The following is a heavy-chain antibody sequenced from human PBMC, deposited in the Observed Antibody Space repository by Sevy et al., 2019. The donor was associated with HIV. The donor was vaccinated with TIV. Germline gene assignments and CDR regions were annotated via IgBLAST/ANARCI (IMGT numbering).Heavy chain of an antibody. CDR3: ARDCRYNWNDGWFDP. CDR2: ISHDGRNNK. CDR1: GFSFSEYG. J-gene: IGHJ5*02. Sequence: GGSLRLSCAASGFSFSEYGMHWVRQAPGKGLEWVAVISHDGRNNKYNPDSVKGRFTISRDNSKNTLYLQMNSLRAEDTAVYYCARDCRYNWNDGWFDPWGQGTLVTVSS. V-gene: IGHV3-30*04. D-gene: IGHD1-20*01.